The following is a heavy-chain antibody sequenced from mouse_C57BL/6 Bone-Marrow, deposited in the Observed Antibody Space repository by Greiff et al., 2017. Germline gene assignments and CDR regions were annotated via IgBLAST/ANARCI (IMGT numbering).Heavy chain of an antibody. CDR2: INPNNGGT. V-gene: IGHV1-26*01. CDR1: GYTFTDYY. Sequence: VQLQQSGPELVKPGASVKISCKASGYTFTDYYMNWVKQSHGKSLEWIGDINPNNGGTSYNQKFKGKDTLTVDKSSSTAYMELRSLTSEDSAVYYCAREVYYGSTCDYWGQGTTLTVSS. J-gene: IGHJ2*01. CDR3: AREVYYGSTCDY. D-gene: IGHD1-1*01.